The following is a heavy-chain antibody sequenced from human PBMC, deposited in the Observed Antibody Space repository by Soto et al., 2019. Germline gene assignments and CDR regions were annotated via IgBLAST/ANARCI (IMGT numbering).Heavy chain of an antibody. CDR1: GFTFNTHA. Sequence: EVQVLESGGGLLQPGGSLRLSCVASGFTFNTHAKTWVRQGPGMGLEWTSSISGNGETTYYADSVKGRFTVSRDNSKNTLYLQMNSLRVEDTATYYCVKDWSGNKCPCMDVWGQGTTVTVSS. J-gene: IGHJ6*02. V-gene: IGHV3-23*01. D-gene: IGHD3-3*01. CDR3: VKDWSGNKCPCMDV. CDR2: ISGNGETT.